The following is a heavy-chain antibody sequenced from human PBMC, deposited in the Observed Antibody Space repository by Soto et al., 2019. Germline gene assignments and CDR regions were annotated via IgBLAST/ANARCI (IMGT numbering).Heavy chain of an antibody. V-gene: IGHV4-30-2*01. J-gene: IGHJ4*02. CDR3: ARDLYGSGTSFDY. Sequence: SETLSLTCAVSGDSISSGGFSWSWIRQPPGKGLEWIGYIYHSGTSFYNPSLKSRVTISVDRSKNQFSLKLTSVTAADTAVYYCARDLYGSGTSFDYWGQGALVTVSS. CDR2: IYHSGTS. CDR1: GDSISSGGFS. D-gene: IGHD3-10*01.